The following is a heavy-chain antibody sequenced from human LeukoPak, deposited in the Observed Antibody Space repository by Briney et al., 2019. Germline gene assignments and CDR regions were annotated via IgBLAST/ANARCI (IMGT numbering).Heavy chain of an antibody. V-gene: IGHV1-2*02. CDR1: GYAFTDYY. D-gene: IGHD5-24*01. CDR3: AREDLYNYPLDF. Sequence: ASVKVSCRASGYAFTDYYLHWERHAPGQGLEWLGWINPNSGDTNLAQKFQGRVTMTRDTSINTAYMELSGLRSDDTAVYYCAREDLYNYPLDFWGQGTLVTVSS. CDR2: INPNSGDT. J-gene: IGHJ4*03.